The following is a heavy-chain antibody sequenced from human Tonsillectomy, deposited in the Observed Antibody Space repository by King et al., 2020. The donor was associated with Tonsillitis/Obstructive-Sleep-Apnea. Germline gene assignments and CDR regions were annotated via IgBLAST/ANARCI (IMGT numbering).Heavy chain of an antibody. CDR1: GFTFKTYW. V-gene: IGHV3-7*04. CDR2: IKQDGSEQ. CDR3: ARDPYCGGDCNFGAFDI. D-gene: IGHD2-21*01. Sequence: VQLVESGGGLVQPGGSLRLSRAASGFTFKTYWMTWVRQAPGKGLEWVANIKQDGSEQHYVDSVKGRFTISRDNAENSLSLQMNSLRVEDTAVYFCARDPYCGGDCNFGAFDIWGHGTMVTVSS. J-gene: IGHJ3*02.